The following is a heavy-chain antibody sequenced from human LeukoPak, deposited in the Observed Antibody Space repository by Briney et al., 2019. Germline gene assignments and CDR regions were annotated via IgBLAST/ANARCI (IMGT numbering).Heavy chain of an antibody. D-gene: IGHD3-10*01. CDR2: IKSDGST. V-gene: IGHV3-74*01. CDR1: GFTFSSYW. J-gene: IGHJ4*02. CDR3: AKTKDRRFGELFPFDY. Sequence: GGSLRLSCAASGFTFSSYWMHWVRQTPGKGLVWISRIKSDGSTIYADSVKGRFTISRDNAKNSLYLQMNSLRAEDTALYYCAKTKDRRFGELFPFDYWGQGTLVTVSS.